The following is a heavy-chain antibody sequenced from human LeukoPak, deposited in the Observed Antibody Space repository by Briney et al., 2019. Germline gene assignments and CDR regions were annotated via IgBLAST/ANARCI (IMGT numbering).Heavy chain of an antibody. CDR3: AREDYYGSGSYWD. J-gene: IGHJ4*02. V-gene: IGHV3-7*01. D-gene: IGHD3-10*01. CDR1: GFIFSNYW. Sequence: GGSLRLSCAASGFIFSNYWMSWVRQAPGKGLEWVANIKQEGSEKFYVDSVKGRFTISRDNANNSLNLQMNSLRAEDTAVYYCAREDYYGSGSYWDWGQGTLVTVSS. CDR2: IKQEGSEK.